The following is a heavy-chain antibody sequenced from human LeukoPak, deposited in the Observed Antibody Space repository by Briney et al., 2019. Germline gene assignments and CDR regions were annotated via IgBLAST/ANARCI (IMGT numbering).Heavy chain of an antibody. V-gene: IGHV4-59*01. CDR3: ARGYSSSWRFYYFDY. D-gene: IGHD6-13*01. CDR1: GGSISSYY. CDR2: IYYSGST. J-gene: IGHJ4*02. Sequence: PSETLSLTCTVSGGSISSYYWSWIRQPPGKGLEWIGYIYYSGSTNYNPSLKSRVTISVDTSKNQFSLKLSSVTAADTAVYFCARGYSSSWRFYYFDYWGQGTLVTVSS.